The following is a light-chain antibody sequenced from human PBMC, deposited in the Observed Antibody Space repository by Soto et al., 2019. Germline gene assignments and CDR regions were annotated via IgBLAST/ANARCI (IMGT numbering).Light chain of an antibody. J-gene: IGLJ1*01. CDR3: TSYAGSNNVCV. Sequence: QSVLTQPPSASGSPGQSVTISCSGTSSDIGGYNYVSWYQQHPGKAPKLMIYDVFKRPSGVPGRFSGSKSGNTASLTVSGLQAEDEADYYCTSYAGSNNVCVFGTGTKLTVL. V-gene: IGLV2-8*01. CDR1: SSDIGGYNY. CDR2: DVF.